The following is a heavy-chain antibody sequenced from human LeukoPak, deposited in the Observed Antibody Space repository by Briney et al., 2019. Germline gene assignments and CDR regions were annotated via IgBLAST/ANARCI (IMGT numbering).Heavy chain of an antibody. V-gene: IGHV4-34*01. Sequence: PSETLSLTCAVYVGSFSGYYWSWIRQPPGKGLEWIGEINHSGSTNYNPSLQSRVTISVDTSKNQFSLKLSSVTAADTAVYYCASRKIRFMASRGAFDIWGQGTMVTVSS. D-gene: IGHD3-3*01. J-gene: IGHJ3*02. CDR1: VGSFSGYY. CDR2: INHSGST. CDR3: ASRKIRFMASRGAFDI.